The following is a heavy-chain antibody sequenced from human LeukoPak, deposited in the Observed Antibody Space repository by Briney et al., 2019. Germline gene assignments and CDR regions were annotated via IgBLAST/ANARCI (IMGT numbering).Heavy chain of an antibody. CDR3: ARDRGWFDP. V-gene: IGHV1-18*01. J-gene: IGHJ5*02. D-gene: IGHD5-24*01. CDR1: GYTFTSYG. CDR2: FDPEDGET. Sequence: ASVKVSCKASGYTFTSYGISWVRQAPGQGLEWMGGFDPEDGETIYAQKFQGRVTMTEDTSTDTAYMELRSLRSDDTAVYYCARDRGWFDPWGQGTLVTVSS.